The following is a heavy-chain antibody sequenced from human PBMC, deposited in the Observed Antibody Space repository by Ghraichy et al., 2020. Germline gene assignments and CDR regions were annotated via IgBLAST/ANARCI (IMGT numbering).Heavy chain of an antibody. CDR2: IIPMYGVA. CDR3: ARVTSVAVAGTFDY. J-gene: IGHJ4*02. Sequence: SVKVSCKASGGTLDIYALNWVRQAPGQGLEWMGGIIPMYGVAKYAQRFQGRLTITADKSTTTVYMELSSLRSEDTAVYYCARVTSVAVAGTFDYRGPGTLVTVAS. V-gene: IGHV1-69*10. CDR1: GGTLDIYA. D-gene: IGHD6-19*01.